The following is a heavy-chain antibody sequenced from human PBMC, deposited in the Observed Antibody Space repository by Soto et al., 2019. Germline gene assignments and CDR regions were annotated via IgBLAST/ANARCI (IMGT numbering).Heavy chain of an antibody. V-gene: IGHV4-31*03. CDR3: ARSSGYYYGDFDY. Sequence: QVQLQESGPGLVKPSQTPSLTCTVSGGSISSGGYYWSWIRQHPGKGLEWIGYIYYSGSTYYNPSLKSRVTISADTSKNQFSLKLSSVTAADTAVYYCARSSGYYYGDFDYWGQGTLVTVSS. D-gene: IGHD3-22*01. CDR1: GGSISSGGYY. CDR2: IYYSGST. J-gene: IGHJ4*02.